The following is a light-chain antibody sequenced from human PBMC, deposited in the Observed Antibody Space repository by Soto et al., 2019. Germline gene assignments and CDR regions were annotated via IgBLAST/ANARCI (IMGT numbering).Light chain of an antibody. CDR2: DAS. J-gene: IGKJ4*01. Sequence: DIQLTQSPSTLSASVGDRVTITCRASQRISKWLAWYQQKPGRAPKLLIYDASTLESGVPSRFSGSGSGTEFTLTISSLQPDDFATYCCQQYNSYSPAFGGGTKVDI. V-gene: IGKV1-5*01. CDR3: QQYNSYSPA. CDR1: QRISKW.